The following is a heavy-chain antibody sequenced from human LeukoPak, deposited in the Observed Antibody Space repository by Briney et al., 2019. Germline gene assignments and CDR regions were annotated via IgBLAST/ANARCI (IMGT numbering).Heavy chain of an antibody. CDR2: IYSGGSI. Sequence: GGSLRLSCAASGFLVRSNYMTWVRQAPGKGLEWVSVIYSGGSIHYADSVKGRFTISRGNSKNTLYLQMNSLRAEDTAIYYCARGPYFDWLEAKGFDIWGQGPKVTVSS. J-gene: IGHJ3*02. CDR1: GFLVRSNY. CDR3: ARGPYFDWLEAKGFDI. D-gene: IGHD3-9*01. V-gene: IGHV3-53*01.